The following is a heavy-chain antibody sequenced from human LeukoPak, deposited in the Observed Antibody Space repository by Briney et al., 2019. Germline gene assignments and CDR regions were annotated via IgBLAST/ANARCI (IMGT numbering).Heavy chain of an antibody. D-gene: IGHD1-26*01. J-gene: IGHJ2*01. V-gene: IGHV3-23*01. CDR3: AKNLLGSESYSWYFDL. Sequence: GGSLRLSCAASGFTFSSDGTSWVRQVPGKGLEWVSSISASGGGTVYADSVKGRVTISRDNSKNTLYLQMNSLRAEDTAVYSCAKNLLGSESYSWYFDLWGRGTLVTVSS. CDR2: ISASGGGT. CDR1: GFTFSSDG.